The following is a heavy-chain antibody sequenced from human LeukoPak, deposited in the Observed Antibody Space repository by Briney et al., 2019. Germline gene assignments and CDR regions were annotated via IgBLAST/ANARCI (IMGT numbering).Heavy chain of an antibody. CDR1: GFTFSSYG. CDR2: IWYDGSNK. J-gene: IGHJ5*02. CDR3: ARDRQWLVSYWFDP. V-gene: IGHV3-33*01. D-gene: IGHD6-19*01. Sequence: PGGSQRLSCAASGFTFSSYGMHWVRQAPGKGLEWVAVIWYDGSNKYYADSVKGRFTISRDNSKNTLYLQMNSLRAEDTAVYYCARDRQWLVSYWFDPWGQGTLVTVSS.